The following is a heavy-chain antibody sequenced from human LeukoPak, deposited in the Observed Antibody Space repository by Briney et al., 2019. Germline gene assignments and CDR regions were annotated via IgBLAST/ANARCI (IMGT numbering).Heavy chain of an antibody. D-gene: IGHD3-22*01. CDR2: IYHSGST. CDR3: ARVYYDSSGQYYFDY. Sequence: SQTLSFTCTVSGYSISSGYYWGWIRQPPGKGLEWIGSIYHSGSTYYNPSLKSRVTISVDTSKNEFSLKLSSVTAADTAVYYCARVYYDSSGQYYFDYWGQGTLVTVSS. J-gene: IGHJ4*02. V-gene: IGHV4-38-2*02. CDR1: GYSISSGYY.